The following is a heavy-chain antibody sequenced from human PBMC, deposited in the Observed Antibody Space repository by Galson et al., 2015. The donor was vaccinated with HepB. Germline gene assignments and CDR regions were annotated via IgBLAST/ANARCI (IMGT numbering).Heavy chain of an antibody. Sequence: SLRLSCAASGFTFSSSLMPWVRQAPGKGLEWVSVITEDGGSTYYADSVKGRFIVSRDNSKNALYLQMNSLRVEDTAVYYCAKAPGDILYYMDVWGKGTTVTVSS. J-gene: IGHJ6*03. CDR2: ITEDGGST. CDR1: GFTFSSSL. D-gene: IGHD3-10*01. V-gene: IGHV3-23*01. CDR3: AKAPGDILYYMDV.